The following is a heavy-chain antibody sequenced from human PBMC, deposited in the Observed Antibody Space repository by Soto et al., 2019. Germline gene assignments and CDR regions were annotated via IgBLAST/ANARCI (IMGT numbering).Heavy chain of an antibody. D-gene: IGHD3-16*01. CDR2: LTSDGSHR. V-gene: IGHV3-30*18. CDR1: GFTFSTYG. CDR3: AKGGSFDI. Sequence: QGQLAESGGGVVQPGRSLRLSCAASGFTFSTYGLHWVRQAPGKGLAWVALLTSDGSHRFSADSVKGRFTISRDNSNNILYLQMNCLRTEDTAIYYCAKGGSFDIWRQGTMVPVSS. J-gene: IGHJ3*02.